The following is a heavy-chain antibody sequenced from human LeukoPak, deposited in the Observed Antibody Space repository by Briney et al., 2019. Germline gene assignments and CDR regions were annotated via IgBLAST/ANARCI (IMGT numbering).Heavy chain of an antibody. D-gene: IGHD5-24*01. CDR2: ISGDGGST. CDR3: AKDSGWLQLRDY. CDR1: GFTFYDYA. Sequence: GGSLRLSCAASGFTFYDYAMHWVRQAPGKGLEWVSLISGDGGSTYYADSVKGRFTISRDNSKNSLYLQMNSLRTEDNALYYCAKDSGWLQLRDYWGQGTLVTVSS. J-gene: IGHJ4*02. V-gene: IGHV3-43*02.